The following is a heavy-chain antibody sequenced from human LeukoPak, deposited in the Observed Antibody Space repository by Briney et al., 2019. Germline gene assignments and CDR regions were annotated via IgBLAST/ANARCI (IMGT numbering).Heavy chain of an antibody. Sequence: GRSLRLTCAASGFTFSSYGMHWVRQAPGKGLEWVAVVSFDGNNKYYANSVKGRFTISRDNSKNTLYLQMNSLRAEDTAFYYCAKDIYSDFWSGYSEKWGQGTLVTVSS. CDR2: VSFDGNNK. D-gene: IGHD3-3*01. CDR1: GFTFSSYG. V-gene: IGHV3-30*18. CDR3: AKDIYSDFWSGYSEK. J-gene: IGHJ4*02.